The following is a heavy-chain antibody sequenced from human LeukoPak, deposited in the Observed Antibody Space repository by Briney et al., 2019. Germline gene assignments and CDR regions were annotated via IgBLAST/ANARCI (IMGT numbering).Heavy chain of an antibody. CDR3: ARGGPRYCSGGSCYFGY. J-gene: IGHJ4*02. Sequence: SETLSLTCTVSGGSINNYYWSWIRQPPGKGLQWIGYIYYNGNTNYNPSLKSRVTISVDTSKNQFSLKLSSVTAADTAVYYCARGGPRYCSGGSCYFGYWGQGTLVTVSS. D-gene: IGHD2-15*01. V-gene: IGHV4-59*12. CDR2: IYYNGNT. CDR1: GGSINNYY.